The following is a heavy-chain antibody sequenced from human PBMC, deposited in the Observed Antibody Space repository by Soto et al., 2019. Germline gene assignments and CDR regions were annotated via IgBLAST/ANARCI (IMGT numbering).Heavy chain of an antibody. CDR3: AKNHLPQSYYDLPWFDP. CDR1: GFIFSDYG. CDR2: ISSDGSDK. Sequence: LRLSCAASGFIFSDYGMHWVRQAPGKGLEWMAIISSDGSDKYYADSVKGRFTISRDNSKNTLYLQMNSLRAEDTAVYYCAKNHLPQSYYDLPWFDPWGQGTRVTSPQ. V-gene: IGHV3-30*18. D-gene: IGHD3-3*01. J-gene: IGHJ5*02.